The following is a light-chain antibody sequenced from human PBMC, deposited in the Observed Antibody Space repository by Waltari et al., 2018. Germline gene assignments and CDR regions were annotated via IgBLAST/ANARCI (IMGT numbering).Light chain of an antibody. CDR3: SSYAGSVV. Sequence: SALTQPASVSGSRGQSIPIRCTGSSSDIGGYNVSSLYQHPPGKAPKHLLYGVNNRPSVVTNRFSGSKSGNTAALTSSGLQAEVEADYYCSSYAGSVVFGGGPKLTVL. CDR1: SSDIGGYNV. CDR2: GVN. J-gene: IGLJ3*02. V-gene: IGLV2-23*02.